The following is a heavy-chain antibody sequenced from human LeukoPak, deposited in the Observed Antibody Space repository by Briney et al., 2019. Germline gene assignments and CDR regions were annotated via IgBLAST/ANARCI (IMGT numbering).Heavy chain of an antibody. CDR3: CNRAFDI. V-gene: IGHV3-30*03. CDR2: ISYDGSNK. Sequence: GGSLRLSCAASGFTFSSYGMHWVRQAPGKGLEWVAVISYDGSNKYYADSVKGRFTISRDNSKNTLYLRMNSLRAEDTAVYYCCNRAFDIWGQGTMVTVSS. D-gene: IGHD2/OR15-2a*01. J-gene: IGHJ3*02. CDR1: GFTFSSYG.